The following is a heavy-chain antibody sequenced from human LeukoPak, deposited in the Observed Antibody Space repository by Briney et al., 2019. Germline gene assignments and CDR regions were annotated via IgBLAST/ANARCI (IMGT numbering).Heavy chain of an antibody. CDR1: GSTFSSYS. Sequence: GGSLRLSCAASGSTFSSYSMNWVRQAPGKGLEWVSSISSSSSYIYYADSVKGRFTISRDNAKNSLYLQMNSLRAEDTAVYYCARGIYGIDAFDIWGQGTMVTVSS. J-gene: IGHJ3*02. CDR2: ISSSSSYI. D-gene: IGHD3-10*01. V-gene: IGHV3-21*01. CDR3: ARGIYGIDAFDI.